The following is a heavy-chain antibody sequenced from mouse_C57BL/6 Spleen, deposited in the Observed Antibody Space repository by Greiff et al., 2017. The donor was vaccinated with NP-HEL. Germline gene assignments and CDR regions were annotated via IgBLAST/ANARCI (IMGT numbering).Heavy chain of an antibody. CDR3: ASSYYYGSRGDYFDY. J-gene: IGHJ2*01. CDR2: IDPANGNT. CDR1: GFNIKNTY. V-gene: IGHV14-3*01. D-gene: IGHD1-1*01. Sequence: EVQLQESVAELVRPGASVKLSCTASGFNIKNTYMHWVKQRPEQGLEWIGRIDPANGNTKYAPKFQGKATITADTSSNTAYLQLSSLTSEDTAIYYCASSYYYGSRGDYFDYWGQGTTLTVSS.